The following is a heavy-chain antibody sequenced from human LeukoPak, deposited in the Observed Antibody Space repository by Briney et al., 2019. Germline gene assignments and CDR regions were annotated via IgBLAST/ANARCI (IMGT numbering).Heavy chain of an antibody. CDR2: IIPILGIA. V-gene: IGHV1-69*04. D-gene: IGHD3-22*01. Sequence: GASVKVSCKASGGTFSSYAISWVRQAPGRGLEWMGRIIPILGIANYAQKFQGRVTITADKSTSTAYMELSSLRSEDTAVYYCARDRPYDSSGYYYPFDYWGQGTLVTVSP. CDR1: GGTFSSYA. CDR3: ARDRPYDSSGYYYPFDY. J-gene: IGHJ4*02.